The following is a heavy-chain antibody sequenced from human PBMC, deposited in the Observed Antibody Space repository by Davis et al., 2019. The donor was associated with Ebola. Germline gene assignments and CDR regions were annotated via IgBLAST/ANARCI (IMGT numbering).Heavy chain of an antibody. V-gene: IGHV4-59*01. CDR1: GGSFSSYY. CDR3: ARGIQLWFQGKDV. CDR2: IYYSGST. D-gene: IGHD5-18*01. Sequence: MPSETLSLTCAVYGGSFSSYYWSWIRQPPGKGLEWIGYIYYSGSTNYNPSLKSRVTISVDTSKNQFSLKLSSVTAADTAVYYCARGIQLWFQGKDVWGQGTTVTVSS. J-gene: IGHJ6*02.